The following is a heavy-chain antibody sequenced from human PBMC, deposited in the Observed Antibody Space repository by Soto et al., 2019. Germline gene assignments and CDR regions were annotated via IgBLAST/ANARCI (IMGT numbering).Heavy chain of an antibody. CDR3: ARGSQLERDAFDI. V-gene: IGHV4-31*03. D-gene: IGHD1-1*01. CDR1: GVSISSGGYY. J-gene: IGHJ3*02. CDR2: IYYTGST. Sequence: SETLSLTCTVSGVSISSGGYYWSWIRQHPGKGLEWIGYIYYTGSTYYNPSLKSRVTMSLDTSKNQFSLKLSSVTVADTAVYYCARGSQLERDAFDIWGQRTMVTVSS.